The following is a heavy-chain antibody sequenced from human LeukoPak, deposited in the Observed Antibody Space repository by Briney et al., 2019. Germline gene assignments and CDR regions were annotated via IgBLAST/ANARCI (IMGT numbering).Heavy chain of an antibody. CDR2: ISSSSSTI. CDR1: GFTFSSYS. J-gene: IGHJ6*03. CDR3: ARDGALDDGYYYYYMDV. D-gene: IGHD1-1*01. V-gene: IGHV3-48*01. Sequence: GGSLRLSCAASGFTFSSYSMNWVRQAPGKGLEWVSYISSSSSTIYYADSVKGRFTISRDNAKNSLYLQMNSLRAEVTVVYYCARDGALDDGYYYYYMDVWGKGTTVTVSS.